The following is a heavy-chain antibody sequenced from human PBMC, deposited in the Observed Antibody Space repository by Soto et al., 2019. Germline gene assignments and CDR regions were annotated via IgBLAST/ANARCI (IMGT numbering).Heavy chain of an antibody. J-gene: IGHJ4*02. CDR1: GYTFTNSY. Sequence: ASGKVSCKASGYTFTNSYIHWVRQAPGQGLEWMALLNPNGGSTNYAQNFQGRVTVTRDTSTSTVYMELTSLTSEDTAVYYCARNLAAGDYWGQGTLVTVSS. V-gene: IGHV1-46*01. D-gene: IGHD6-13*01. CDR3: ARNLAAGDY. CDR2: LNPNGGST.